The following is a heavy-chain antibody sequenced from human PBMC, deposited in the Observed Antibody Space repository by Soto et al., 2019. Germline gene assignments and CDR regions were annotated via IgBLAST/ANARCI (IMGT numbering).Heavy chain of an antibody. J-gene: IGHJ4*02. Sequence: ASVKVSCKVSGYTLTELSMHWVRQAPGKGLEWMGGFDPEDGETIYAQKFQGRVTMTEDTSTDTAYMELSSLRSEDTAVYYCATLTTAGAARTSPDYWGQGTLVTVSS. CDR3: ATLTTAGAARTSPDY. V-gene: IGHV1-24*01. CDR1: GYTLTELS. CDR2: FDPEDGET. D-gene: IGHD6-6*01.